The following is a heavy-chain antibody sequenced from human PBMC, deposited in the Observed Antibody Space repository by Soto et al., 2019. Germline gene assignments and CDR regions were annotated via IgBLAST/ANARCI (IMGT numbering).Heavy chain of an antibody. CDR2: IIPIFGTA. V-gene: IGHV1-69*13. J-gene: IGHJ4*02. CDR1: GGTFSSYA. CDR3: ARAPLVGIAAAGLFDY. Sequence: SVKVSCKASGGTFSSYAISWVRQAPGQGLEWMGGIIPIFGTANYAQKFQGRVTITADESTSTAYMELSSPRSEDTAVYYCARAPLVGIAAAGLFDYWGQGTLVTVSS. D-gene: IGHD6-13*01.